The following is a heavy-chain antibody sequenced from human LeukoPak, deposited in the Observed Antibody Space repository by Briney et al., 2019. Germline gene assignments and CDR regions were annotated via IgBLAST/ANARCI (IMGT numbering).Heavy chain of an antibody. CDR3: TGYEPYDAFDI. D-gene: IGHD1-14*01. V-gene: IGHV1-69*05. CDR2: IIPIFGTA. J-gene: IGHJ3*02. Sequence: SVKVSCKASGGTFSSYAISWVRQAPGQGLEWMGRIIPIFGTANYAQKFQGRVTITTDESTSAAYMELSSLRSEDTAVYYCTGYEPYDAFDIWGQGTMVTVSS. CDR1: GGTFSSYA.